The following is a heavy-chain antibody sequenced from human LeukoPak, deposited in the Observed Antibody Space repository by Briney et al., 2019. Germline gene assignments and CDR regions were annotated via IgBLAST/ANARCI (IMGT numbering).Heavy chain of an antibody. CDR1: GGTFSSYA. CDR3: ARDTAAAIIQLWLLDV. V-gene: IGHV1-69*05. D-gene: IGHD5-18*01. CDR2: IIPIFGTA. J-gene: IGHJ6*04. Sequence: GASVKVSCKASGGTFSSYAISWVRQAPGQGLEWMGGIIPIFGTANYAQKFQGRVTITTDESTSTAYMELSSLRSEDTAVYYCARDTAAAIIQLWLLDVWGKGTTVTVSS.